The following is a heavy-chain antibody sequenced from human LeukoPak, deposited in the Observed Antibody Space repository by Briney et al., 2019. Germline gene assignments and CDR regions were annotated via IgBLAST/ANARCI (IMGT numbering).Heavy chain of an antibody. Sequence: GGSLRLSCAASGFTFSNYAMSWVRQAPGKGLEWVSAISGSDGSTNYADSVKGRFTISRDNAKNSLYLQMNSLGAEDTAVYYCAELGITMIGGVWGKGTTVTISS. CDR1: GFTFSNYA. CDR2: ISGSDGST. J-gene: IGHJ6*04. V-gene: IGHV3-23*01. D-gene: IGHD3-10*02. CDR3: AELGITMIGGV.